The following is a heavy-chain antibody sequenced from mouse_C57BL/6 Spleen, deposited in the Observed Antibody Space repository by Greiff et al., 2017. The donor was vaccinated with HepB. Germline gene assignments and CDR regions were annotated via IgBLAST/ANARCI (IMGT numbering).Heavy chain of an antibody. CDR2: IRNKANGYTT. CDR1: GFTFTDYY. CDR3: ARSDSSGYPGDY. D-gene: IGHD3-2*02. Sequence: EVKLMESGGGLVQPGGSLSLSCAASGFTFTDYYMSWVRQPPGKALEWLGFIRNKANGYTTEYSASVKGRFTISRDNSQSILYLQMNALRAEDSATYYCARSDSSGYPGDYWGQGTSVTVSS. V-gene: IGHV7-3*01. J-gene: IGHJ4*01.